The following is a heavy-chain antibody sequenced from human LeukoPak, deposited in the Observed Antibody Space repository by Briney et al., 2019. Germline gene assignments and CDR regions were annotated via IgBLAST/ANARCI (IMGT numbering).Heavy chain of an antibody. Sequence: GGSLRLSCAASGFTFSDYYMSWIRQAPGKGLEWVSYISGSGRHTTYADSVRGRFTISRDNAKNSLSLQVNSLRADDTAVYYCARVGSTVAAGTPDYWGQGTLVTVSS. D-gene: IGHD6-13*01. J-gene: IGHJ4*02. CDR2: ISGSGRHT. V-gene: IGHV3-11*06. CDR3: ARVGSTVAAGTPDY. CDR1: GFTFSDYY.